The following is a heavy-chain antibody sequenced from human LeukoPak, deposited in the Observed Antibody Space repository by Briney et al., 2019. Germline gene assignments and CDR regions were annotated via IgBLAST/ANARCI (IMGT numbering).Heavy chain of an antibody. J-gene: IGHJ4*02. D-gene: IGHD1-26*01. CDR3: ARDHEVMGSYYFDY. Sequence: GASVKVSCKASGGTFSSYAISWVRQAPGQGLEWMGRIIPILGIANYAQKLQGRVTITADKSTSTAYMELSSLRSEDTAVYYCARDHEVMGSYYFDYWGQGTLVTVSS. V-gene: IGHV1-69*04. CDR1: GGTFSSYA. CDR2: IIPILGIA.